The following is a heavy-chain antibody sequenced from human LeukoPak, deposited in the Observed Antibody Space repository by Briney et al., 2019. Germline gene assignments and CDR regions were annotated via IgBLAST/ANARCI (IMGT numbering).Heavy chain of an antibody. V-gene: IGHV4-38-2*02. D-gene: IGHD1-14*01. J-gene: IGHJ4*02. Sequence: PSETLSLTCNVFGFSIGSDYYWGWIRQPPGEGLEWTATIYHDGSTYYNPPLKGRVIISLDTSKNQFSLTLTYVTAADTAVYYCARLGVIGRTFDYWGQGTLVTVSS. CDR1: GFSIGSDYY. CDR2: IYHDGST. CDR3: ARLGVIGRTFDY.